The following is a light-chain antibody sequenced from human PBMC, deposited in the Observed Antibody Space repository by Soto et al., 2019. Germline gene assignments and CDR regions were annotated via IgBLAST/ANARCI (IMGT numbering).Light chain of an antibody. V-gene: IGKV3-20*01. CDR2: GAS. J-gene: IGKJ1*01. CDR1: QSVSGSY. CDR3: QQYGSSPVE. Sequence: EIVLTQSPGTLSLSPGERATLSCRASQSVSGSYLAWYQQKPGQAPRLLIYGASTRATGIPDRFSGSGSGTDFTLTISRLEPEDFAVYYCQQYGSSPVEFGQGTKVEIK.